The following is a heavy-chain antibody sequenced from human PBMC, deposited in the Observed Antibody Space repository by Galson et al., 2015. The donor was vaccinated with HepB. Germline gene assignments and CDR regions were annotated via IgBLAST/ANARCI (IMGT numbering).Heavy chain of an antibody. V-gene: IGHV3-53*01. CDR2: IYNDGTT. Sequence: SLRLSCAASGFTVSSNYMIWVRQAPGRGLEWVSIIYNDGTTHYADSVKGRFTISRDSSKNTLYLQMNSLRDDDAAVYYCARVTYYYSGPYSRYFDHWGQGTQVSVSS. J-gene: IGHJ4*02. CDR3: ARVTYYYSGPYSRYFDH. D-gene: IGHD3-10*01. CDR1: GFTVSSNY.